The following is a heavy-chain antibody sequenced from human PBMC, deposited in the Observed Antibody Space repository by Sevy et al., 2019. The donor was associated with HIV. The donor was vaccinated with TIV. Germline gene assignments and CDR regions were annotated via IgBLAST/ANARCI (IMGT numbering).Heavy chain of an antibody. CDR3: AKGTLVVPTVIYYYYGMSV. D-gene: IGHD2-2*02. CDR2: ISHSGDGT. J-gene: IGHJ6*02. Sequence: GGSLRLSCAASGFTFSSYAMSWVRQAPGKGLEWVSAISHSGDGTYYADSVKGRFTISRDNSKNTLYLEMNSLRAEDTAVYYCAKGTLVVPTVIYYYYGMSVWGQGTSVTVSS. CDR1: GFTFSSYA. V-gene: IGHV3-23*01.